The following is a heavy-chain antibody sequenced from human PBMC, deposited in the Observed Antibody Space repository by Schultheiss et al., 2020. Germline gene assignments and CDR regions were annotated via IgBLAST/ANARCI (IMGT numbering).Heavy chain of an antibody. Sequence: SETLSLTCAVYGGSFTGYYWRWIRQLPGKGLEWIGEINHSGSTNYNPSLKSRVTISVDTSKNQFSLRLSSVTAADTAVYYCARDVIIGRYYYYYIDVWGKGTTVTVSS. CDR1: GGSFTGYY. J-gene: IGHJ6*03. V-gene: IGHV4-34*01. CDR2: INHSGST. D-gene: IGHD3-16*02. CDR3: ARDVIIGRYYYYYIDV.